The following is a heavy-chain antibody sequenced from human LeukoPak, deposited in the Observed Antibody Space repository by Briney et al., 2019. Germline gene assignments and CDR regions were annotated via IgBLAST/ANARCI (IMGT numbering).Heavy chain of an antibody. D-gene: IGHD4-11*01. V-gene: IGHV4-34*01. CDR1: GGSFSGYY. Sequence: PSETLSLTCAVYGGSFSGYYWSWIRQPPGKGLEWIGEINHSGSTNYNPSLKSRVTISVDTSKNQFSLKLSSVTAADTAVYYCARGSSLKTKYFQHWGQGTLVTVSS. CDR3: ARGSSLKTKYFQH. CDR2: INHSGST. J-gene: IGHJ1*01.